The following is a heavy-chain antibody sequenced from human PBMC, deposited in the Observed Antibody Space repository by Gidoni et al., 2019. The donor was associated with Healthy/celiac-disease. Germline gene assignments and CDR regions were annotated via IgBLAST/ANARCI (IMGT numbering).Heavy chain of an antibody. CDR2: IYYSGST. V-gene: IGHV4-39*01. J-gene: IGHJ4*02. CDR3: ARHPARIAETYYFDY. Sequence: GLEWIGSIYYSGSTYYNPSLKSRVTISVDTSKNQFSLKLSSVTAADTAVYYCARHPARIAETYYFDYWGQGTLVTVSS. D-gene: IGHD6-13*01.